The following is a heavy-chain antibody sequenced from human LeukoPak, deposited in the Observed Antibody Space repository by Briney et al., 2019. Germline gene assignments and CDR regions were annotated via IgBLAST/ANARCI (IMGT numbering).Heavy chain of an antibody. CDR3: AKDTDVDTAMVGDY. CDR2: ISYDGSNR. V-gene: IGHV3-30*18. D-gene: IGHD5-18*01. CDR1: GFTFSSYG. J-gene: IGHJ4*02. Sequence: GRSLRLSCAASGFTFSSYGMHWVRQAPGKGLEWVAVISYDGSNRYYADSVKGRFTISRDNSKNTLYLQMNSLRAEDTAVYYCAKDTDVDTAMVGDYWGQGTLVTVSS.